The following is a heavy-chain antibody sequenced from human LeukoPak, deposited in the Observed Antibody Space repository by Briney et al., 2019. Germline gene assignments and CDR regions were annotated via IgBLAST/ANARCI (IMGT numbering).Heavy chain of an antibody. D-gene: IGHD6-19*01. CDR1: GFTFSSYS. V-gene: IGHV3-21*01. CDR3: ASSIDESELAGTNY. CDR2: ISSSSSYI. J-gene: IGHJ4*02. Sequence: PGGSLRLSCAASGFTFSSYSMNWVRQAPGKGLEWVSSISSSSSYIYYADSVKGRFTISRDNAKNSLYLQMNSLRAEDTAVYYCASSIDESELAGTNYWGQGTLVTVSS.